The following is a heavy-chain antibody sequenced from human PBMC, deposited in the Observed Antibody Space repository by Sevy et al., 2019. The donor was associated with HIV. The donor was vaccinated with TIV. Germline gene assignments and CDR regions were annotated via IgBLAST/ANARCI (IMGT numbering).Heavy chain of an antibody. Sequence: GGSLRLSCEGSGFTFGDHAMHWVRQAPGKGLEWVSGITWNSDSVAYADSVKGRFTISRDDARKSLYLQMNSLRTDDTAFYSFALVRDSDAFEVWGQGTMVTVSS. V-gene: IGHV3-9*01. J-gene: IGHJ3*01. CDR3: ALVRDSDAFEV. CDR2: ITWNSDSV. D-gene: IGHD2-8*02. CDR1: GFTFGDHA.